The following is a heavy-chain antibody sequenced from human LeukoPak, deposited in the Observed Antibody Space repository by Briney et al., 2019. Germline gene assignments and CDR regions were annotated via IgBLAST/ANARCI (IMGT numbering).Heavy chain of an antibody. D-gene: IGHD3-22*01. CDR2: ITSSGEST. Sequence: PGGSLRLSCVASGFTFSIYAMSWVRQAPGKGLEWVSSITSSGESTYYAGSVKGQFTISRDNSKNTLYLQVNSLRAEDTAVYYCVKDRPNYYHSTGHYYRRNGDCWGQGTLVTVSS. J-gene: IGHJ4*02. CDR1: GFTFSIYA. CDR3: VKDRPNYYHSTGHYYRRNGDC. V-gene: IGHV3-23*01.